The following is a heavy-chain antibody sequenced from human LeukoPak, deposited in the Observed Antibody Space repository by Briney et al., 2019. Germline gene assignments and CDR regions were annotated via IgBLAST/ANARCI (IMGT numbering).Heavy chain of an antibody. Sequence: GGSLGLSCAASGFIFSSYEMNWVRQAPGKGLEWLSYINTNGRTIYYADSVKGRFTISRDNAKNSLYLQMNSLRAEDTAVYYCARDESWLPDYWGQGTLVTVSS. CDR1: GFIFSSYE. CDR3: ARDESWLPDY. D-gene: IGHD5-18*01. V-gene: IGHV3-48*03. CDR2: INTNGRTI. J-gene: IGHJ4*02.